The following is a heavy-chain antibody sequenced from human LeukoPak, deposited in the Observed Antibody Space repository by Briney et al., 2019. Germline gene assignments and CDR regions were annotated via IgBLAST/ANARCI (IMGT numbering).Heavy chain of an antibody. CDR1: GFSFSDYA. V-gene: IGHV3-64*01. Sequence: PGGSLRLSCVASGFSFSDYAMHWVRQAPGKGLEYVSAISSNGGATWFANSVKGRFTISRDNSKNTLYLQMGSLRAEDMAVYYCARDSISATGPHDVYDIWGQGTMVTVSS. CDR3: ARDSISATGPHDVYDI. CDR2: ISSNGGAT. D-gene: IGHD6-13*01. J-gene: IGHJ3*02.